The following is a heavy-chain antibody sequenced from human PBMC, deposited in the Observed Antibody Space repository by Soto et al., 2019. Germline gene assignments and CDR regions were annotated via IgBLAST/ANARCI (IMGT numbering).Heavy chain of an antibody. D-gene: IGHD3-10*01. J-gene: IGHJ4*02. CDR3: ARPPRYYYGSGSYYSD. V-gene: IGHV1-69*13. CDR2: IIPIFGTA. CDR1: GGTFSSYA. Sequence: GASVKVSCKASGGTFSSYAISWVRQAPGQGLEWMGGIIPIFGTANYAQKFQGRVTITADESTSTAYMELSSLRSEDTAVYYCARPPRYYYGSGSYYSDWGQGTLVTVSS.